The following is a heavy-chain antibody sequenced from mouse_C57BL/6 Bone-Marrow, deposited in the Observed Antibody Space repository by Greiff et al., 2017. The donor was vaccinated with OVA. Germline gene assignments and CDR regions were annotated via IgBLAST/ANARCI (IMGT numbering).Heavy chain of an antibody. Sequence: EVKLQESGGGLVKPGGSLKLSCAASGFTFSDYGMHWVRQAPEKGLEWVAYISSGSSTISYADTVKGRFTISRDNAKNTLFLQMTSLRSEDTAMYYCASSDYYGSSSFAYGGQGTLVTVSA. CDR2: ISSGSSTI. CDR3: ASSDYYGSSSFAY. V-gene: IGHV5-17*01. D-gene: IGHD1-1*01. J-gene: IGHJ3*01. CDR1: GFTFSDYG.